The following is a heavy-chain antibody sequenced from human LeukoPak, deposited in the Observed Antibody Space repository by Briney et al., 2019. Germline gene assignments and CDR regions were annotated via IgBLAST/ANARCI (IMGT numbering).Heavy chain of an antibody. CDR2: IYSGGNI. CDR1: GFTVSSNY. Sequence: GGSLRLSCAASGFTVSSNYMSWVRQAPGTGLEWVSIIYSGGNIYYSDSVKGRFTISRDNSKNTLYLQMNSLRAEDTAVYYCAEGSPRDQTDRHFDYWGQGTLVTASS. CDR3: AEGSPRDQTDRHFDY. D-gene: IGHD2-2*01. J-gene: IGHJ4*02. V-gene: IGHV3-53*01.